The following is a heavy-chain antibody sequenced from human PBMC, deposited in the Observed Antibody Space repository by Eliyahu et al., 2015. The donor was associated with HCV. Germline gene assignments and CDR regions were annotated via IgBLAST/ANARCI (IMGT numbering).Heavy chain of an antibody. J-gene: IGHJ4*02. CDR1: SFTSYW. V-gene: IGHV5-51*01. CDR3: ARGLFDWLSHFDY. CDR2: IYPGDSDT. D-gene: IGHD3-9*01. Sequence: SFTSYWIGWVRQMPGKGLEWMGIIYPGDSDTRYSPSFQGQVTISADKSISTAYLQWSSLKASDTAMYYCARGLFDWLSHFDYWGQGTLVTVSS.